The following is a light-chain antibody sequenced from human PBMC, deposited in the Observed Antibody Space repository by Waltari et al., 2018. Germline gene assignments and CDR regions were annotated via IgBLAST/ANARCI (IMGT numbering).Light chain of an antibody. V-gene: IGKV1-16*02. CDR2: GAS. CDR3: LQYDSYPRT. J-gene: IGKJ1*01. CDR1: QDITNS. Sequence: DIQMTQSPSSLSASIGDRVTITCRASQDITNSLSWFQQKPGKAPKSLIYGASRLESGVSSKFSGSGYGTDFTLTISSLQPEDFATYYCLQYDSYPRTFGPGTKVEIK.